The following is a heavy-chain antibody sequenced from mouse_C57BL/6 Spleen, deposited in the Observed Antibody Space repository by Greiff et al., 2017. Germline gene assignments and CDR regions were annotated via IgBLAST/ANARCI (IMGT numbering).Heavy chain of an antibody. CDR2: IDPEDGDT. CDR3: TTLGLYGNPGYYFDY. CDR1: GFNIKDYY. D-gene: IGHD2-10*02. Sequence: VQLKQSGAELVRPGASVKLSCTASGFNIKDYYMHWVKQRPEQGLEWIGRIDPEDGDTEYAPKFPGKATMTADTSSNTAYLQLSSLTSEDTAVYYCTTLGLYGNPGYYFDYWGQGTTLTVSS. V-gene: IGHV14-1*01. J-gene: IGHJ2*01.